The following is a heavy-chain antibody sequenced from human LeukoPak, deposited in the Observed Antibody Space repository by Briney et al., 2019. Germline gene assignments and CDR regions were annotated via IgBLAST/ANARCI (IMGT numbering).Heavy chain of an antibody. CDR3: AREPGYKYYGSGIYYNYYYGMDV. J-gene: IGHJ6*02. D-gene: IGHD3-10*01. CDR1: GDTFTSFY. CDR2: INPSGGST. V-gene: IGHV1-46*01. Sequence: ASVTVSCKASGDTFTSFYIHWVRQAPGQGLEWMGIINPSGGSTSYAQKFQGRVTMTRDTSTSTVYMELSSLRFEDTAVYYCAREPGYKYYGSGIYYNYYYGMDVRGQGTTVTVSS.